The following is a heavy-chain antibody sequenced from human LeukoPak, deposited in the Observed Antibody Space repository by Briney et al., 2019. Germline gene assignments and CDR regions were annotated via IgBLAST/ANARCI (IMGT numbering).Heavy chain of an antibody. CDR2: FDPEDGET. J-gene: IGHJ4*02. D-gene: IGHD3-16*01. CDR3: VREKSGGTYDY. V-gene: IGHV1-24*01. Sequence: ASVKVSCKVSGYTLTELSMHWVRQAPGKGLEWMGGFDPEDGETIYAQKFQGRVTMTWDMSTTTGYMELSSLRSEDTAVYYCVREKSGGTYDYWGQGTLVTVSS. CDR1: GYTLTELS.